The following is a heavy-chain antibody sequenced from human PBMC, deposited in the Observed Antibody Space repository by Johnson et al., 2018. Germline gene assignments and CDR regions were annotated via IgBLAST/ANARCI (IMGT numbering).Heavy chain of an antibody. CDR2: IKQDGSEK. V-gene: IGHV3-7*01. CDR1: GFTLSSYW. CDR3: AGDAGTKGYYYLDV. J-gene: IGHJ6*03. Sequence: VQLVQSGGGVVQPGRSLRLSCAASGFTLSSYWMSWVRQAPGKGLEWVANIKQDGSEKYFVDSVKGRFTISRDNAKDSLYLQMNSLRVEDSAVYYCAGDAGTKGYYYLDVWGKGTTVTVSS.